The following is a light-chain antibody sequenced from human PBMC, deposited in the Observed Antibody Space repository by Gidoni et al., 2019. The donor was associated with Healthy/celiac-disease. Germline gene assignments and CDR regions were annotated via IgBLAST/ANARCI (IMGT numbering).Light chain of an antibody. CDR1: QSISSW. J-gene: IGKJ2*01. Sequence: VGDRVTITCRASQSISSWLAWYQQKPGKAPKLLIYKASSLESGVPSRFSGSGSGTEFTLTISSLQPDDFATYYCQQYNSYSYTFGQGTKLEIK. CDR2: KAS. V-gene: IGKV1-5*03. CDR3: QQYNSYSYT.